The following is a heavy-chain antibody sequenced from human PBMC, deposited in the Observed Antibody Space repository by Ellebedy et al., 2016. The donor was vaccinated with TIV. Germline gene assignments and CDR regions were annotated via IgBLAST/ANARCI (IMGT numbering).Heavy chain of an antibody. CDR3: ARGAGTKAVDFDY. J-gene: IGHJ4*02. D-gene: IGHD4-23*01. CDR2: INPNSGGT. CDR1: GYTFTDYY. V-gene: IGHV1-2*02. Sequence: ASVKVSXXASGYTFTDYYIHWVRQAPGQGLEWMGWINPNSGGTNYAQKFQGRVTMTRDTSISTAYMEVTRLTSDDTAVYYCARGAGTKAVDFDYWGQGTLVTVSS.